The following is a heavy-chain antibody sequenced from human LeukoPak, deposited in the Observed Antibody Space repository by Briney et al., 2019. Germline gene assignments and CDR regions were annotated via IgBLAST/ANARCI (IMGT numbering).Heavy chain of an antibody. J-gene: IGHJ5*02. CDR2: IYYSGST. CDR3: ARKVPAARIKGGWFDP. V-gene: IGHV4-59*12. D-gene: IGHD2-2*01. CDR1: GGSIIPYF. Sequence: PSETLSLTCTVSGGSIIPYFWNWFRQPPGKGLEWIGYIYYSGSTNYNPSLKSRVTISVDTSKNQFSLKLSSVTAADTAVYYCARKVPAARIKGGWFDPWGQGTLVTVSS.